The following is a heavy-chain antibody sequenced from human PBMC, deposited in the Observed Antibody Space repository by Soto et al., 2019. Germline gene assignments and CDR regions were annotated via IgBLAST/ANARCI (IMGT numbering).Heavy chain of an antibody. CDR2: ISSSSGNI. CDR1: GCTFISYA. Sequence: PGGSLRLSYGASGCTFISYAVSWVRNAPGKGLEWVSAISSSSGNIYYADSVKGRFTISRDNAKNSLYLQMNSLRAEDTAVYYCARDMWELLSYYGMDVWGQGTTVTVSS. V-gene: IGHV3-21*01. D-gene: IGHD1-26*01. CDR3: ARDMWELLSYYGMDV. J-gene: IGHJ6*02.